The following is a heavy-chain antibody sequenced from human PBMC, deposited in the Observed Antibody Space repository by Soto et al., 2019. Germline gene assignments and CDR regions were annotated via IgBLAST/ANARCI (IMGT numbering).Heavy chain of an antibody. D-gene: IGHD2-8*02. Sequence: VESLKISCQASGYIFYNFWISCVLQLPVEGLEWLGIIYPDDSDTRYSPSFLGQVTISADKSIKTTYLQWSSLKASDTAIYFCASSVLVTSTMNYFDLWGQGTLVTVSS. CDR1: GYIFYNFW. J-gene: IGHJ4*02. CDR2: IYPDDSDT. CDR3: ASSVLVTSTMNYFDL. V-gene: IGHV5-51*01.